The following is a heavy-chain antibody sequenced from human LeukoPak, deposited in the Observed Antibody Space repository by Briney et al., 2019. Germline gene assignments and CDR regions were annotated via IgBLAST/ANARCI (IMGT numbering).Heavy chain of an antibody. CDR2: IKNDGSST. Sequence: GGSLRLSCAASGFTFSSYWMHWVRQAPGKGLVWVSRIKNDGSSTSYADSVKGRFTISRDNAKNTLYLQMNSLRAEDTAVYYCARDRACNVLDYWGQGTLVTVSS. CDR3: ARDRACNVLDY. CDR1: GFTFSSYW. V-gene: IGHV3-74*01. J-gene: IGHJ4*02. D-gene: IGHD3-10*02.